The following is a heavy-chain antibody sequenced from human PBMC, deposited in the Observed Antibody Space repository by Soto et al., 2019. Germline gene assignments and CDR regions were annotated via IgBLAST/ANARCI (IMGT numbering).Heavy chain of an antibody. Sequence: ASVKVSCKASGYTFTGYYMHWVRQAPGQGLEWMGWINPNSGGTNYAQKFQGWVTMTRDTSISTAYMELSRLRSDDTAVYYCARGDSSGWYLYGMDVWGQGTTVTVS. V-gene: IGHV1-2*04. CDR1: GYTFTGYY. CDR2: INPNSGGT. D-gene: IGHD6-19*01. CDR3: ARGDSSGWYLYGMDV. J-gene: IGHJ6*02.